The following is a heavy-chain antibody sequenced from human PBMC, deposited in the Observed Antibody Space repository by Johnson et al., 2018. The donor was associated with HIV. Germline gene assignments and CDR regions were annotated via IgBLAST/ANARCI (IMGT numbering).Heavy chain of an antibody. CDR3: VRGGLGYQNFHDRFDV. V-gene: IGHV3-11*01. D-gene: IGHD3-16*02. Sequence: QVLLVESGGGLVKPGGSLRLSCAASGFTFSDYYMSWIRQAPGKGLEWVSVIYDGGRTGYVDSLKGRFTIYRDNAKNSPYLQMDSLRPEDTALYYCVRGGLGYQNFHDRFDVWGQGTVVTVSS. CDR1: GFTFSDYY. J-gene: IGHJ3*01. CDR2: IYDGGRT.